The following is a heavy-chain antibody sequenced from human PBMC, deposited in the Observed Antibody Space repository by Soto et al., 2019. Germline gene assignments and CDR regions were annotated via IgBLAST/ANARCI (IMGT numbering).Heavy chain of an antibody. D-gene: IGHD2-2*01. Sequence: QVQLVESGGGVVQPGRSLRLSCAASGFTLSSFGMHWVRQAPGKGLEWVAVISYDGSNKYYADSVKGRFTISRDNSKNTLYLQMISLRAEDTAVYYCAKDDRYCSGTSCDYYYYYYMDVWGKGTTVTVSS. CDR2: ISYDGSNK. CDR1: GFTLSSFG. CDR3: AKDDRYCSGTSCDYYYYYYMDV. V-gene: IGHV3-30*18. J-gene: IGHJ6*03.